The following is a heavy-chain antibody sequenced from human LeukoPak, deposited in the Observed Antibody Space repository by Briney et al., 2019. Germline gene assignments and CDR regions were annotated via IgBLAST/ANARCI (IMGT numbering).Heavy chain of an antibody. D-gene: IGHD5-24*01. CDR2: ISSSSSYI. J-gene: IGHJ4*02. Sequence: GGSLRLSCAASGFTFISYSMNWVRQAPGKGLEWVSSISSSSSYIYYADSVKGRFTISRDNAKNSLYLQMNSLRAEDTAIYYCTRVGYIDEGIDYWGQGTLVTVSS. CDR3: TRVGYIDEGIDY. CDR1: GFTFISYS. V-gene: IGHV3-21*01.